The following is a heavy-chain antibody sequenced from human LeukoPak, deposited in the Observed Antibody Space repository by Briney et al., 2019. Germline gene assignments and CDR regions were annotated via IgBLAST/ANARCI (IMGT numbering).Heavy chain of an antibody. CDR1: GFSFNRYW. CDR3: ARDGTTVIDFDY. Sequence: GGSLRLSCVVSGFSFNRYWMSWVRQPPGKGLEWVPNIKQDGSEKNYVDSAKGRFTLSRDNAKNSLYLQMNSLRVEDTAVYYCARDGTTVIDFDYWGQGTLVTVSS. D-gene: IGHD4-17*01. J-gene: IGHJ4*02. V-gene: IGHV3-7*01. CDR2: IKQDGSEK.